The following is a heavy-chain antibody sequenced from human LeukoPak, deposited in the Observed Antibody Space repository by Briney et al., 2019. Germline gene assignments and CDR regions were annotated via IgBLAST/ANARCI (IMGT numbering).Heavy chain of an antibody. CDR1: GFTFDDYG. CDR2: INWNGGST. V-gene: IGHV3-20*04. Sequence: GGSLRLSCAASGFTFDDYGMTWVRQAPGKGLVWVSGINWNGGSTGYADSVKGRFTISRDNAKNSLYLQMNSLRAEDTALYYCARRSGYDSNYFDYWGQGTLVTASS. CDR3: ARRSGYDSNYFDY. J-gene: IGHJ4*02. D-gene: IGHD5-12*01.